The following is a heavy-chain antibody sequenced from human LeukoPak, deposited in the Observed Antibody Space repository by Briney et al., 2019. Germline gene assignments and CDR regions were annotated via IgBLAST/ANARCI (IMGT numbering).Heavy chain of an antibody. J-gene: IGHJ6*03. CDR3: AKEVSSWYYYYYYMDV. Sequence: GRSLRLSCAASGFTFSSYGMHWVRQAPGKGLEWVAVIWYDGSNKYYADSVKGRFTISRDNSKSTLYLQMNSLRAEDTAVYYCAKEVSSWYYYYYYMDVWGKGTTVTVSS. V-gene: IGHV3-33*06. D-gene: IGHD6-13*01. CDR2: IWYDGSNK. CDR1: GFTFSSYG.